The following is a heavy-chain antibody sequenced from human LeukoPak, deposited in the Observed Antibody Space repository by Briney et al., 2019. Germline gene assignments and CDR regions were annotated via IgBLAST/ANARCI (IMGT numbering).Heavy chain of an antibody. CDR1: GYTFTSYY. CDR3: AREFAMYYYDSSGYYSRHHYFDY. Sequence: ASVKVSCKASGYTFTSYYMHWVRQAPGQGLEWMGIINPSGGSTSYAQKFQGRVTMTRDTSTSTVYMELSSLRSEDTAVYYCAREFAMYYYDSSGYYSRHHYFDYWGQGTLVTASS. V-gene: IGHV1-46*01. D-gene: IGHD3-22*01. CDR2: INPSGGST. J-gene: IGHJ4*02.